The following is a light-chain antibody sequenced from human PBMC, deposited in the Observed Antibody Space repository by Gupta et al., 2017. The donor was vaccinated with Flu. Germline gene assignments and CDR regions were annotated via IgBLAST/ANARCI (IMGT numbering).Light chain of an antibody. V-gene: IGKV3-15*01. CDR3: QQDHNWPWA. Sequence: ATLTVAPVERSTLSCRASHSVSSNLAWYQQRPGQAPRRLMYGASTRASGIPARFSVSGSGTEFTLTISSLQSEDVAVYFCQQDHNWPWAFGQGTKVEIK. CDR2: GAS. CDR1: HSVSSN. J-gene: IGKJ1*01.